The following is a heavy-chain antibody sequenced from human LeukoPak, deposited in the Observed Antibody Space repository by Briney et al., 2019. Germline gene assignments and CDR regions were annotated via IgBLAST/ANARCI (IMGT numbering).Heavy chain of an antibody. D-gene: IGHD6-19*01. CDR2: ISGSGGVT. CDR1: GITFNNYA. Sequence: GGSLRLSCAASGITFNNYAMSWVRQAPGKGLEWVSDISGSGGVTHYADSVKGRFTISRDNSKNTLYLQMNSLRAEDTAVYYCAKSVGWVKYYFDYWGQGTLVTFSS. CDR3: AKSVGWVKYYFDY. V-gene: IGHV3-23*01. J-gene: IGHJ4*02.